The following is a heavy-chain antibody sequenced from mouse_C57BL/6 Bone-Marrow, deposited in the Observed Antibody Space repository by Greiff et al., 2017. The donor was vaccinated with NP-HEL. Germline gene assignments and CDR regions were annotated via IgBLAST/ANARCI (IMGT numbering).Heavy chain of an antibody. CDR1: GYTFTSYG. J-gene: IGHJ4*01. CDR2: IYPRSGNT. D-gene: IGHD1-1*01. CDR3: ARLAYYYGSSYCYDMDD. Sequence: QVQLQQSGAELARPGASVKLSCKASGYTFTSYGISWVKQRTGQGLEWIGEIYPRSGNTYYNEKFKGKATLTADKSSSTAYMELRSLTSEDSAVYVSARLAYYYGSSYCYDMDDWGQGTSVTVSS. V-gene: IGHV1-81*01.